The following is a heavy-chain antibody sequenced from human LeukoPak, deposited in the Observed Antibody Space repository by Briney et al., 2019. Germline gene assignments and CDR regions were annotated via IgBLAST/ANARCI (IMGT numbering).Heavy chain of an antibody. V-gene: IGHV4-30-2*01. CDR1: GDSISSGDYY. J-gene: IGHJ3*02. CDR3: ARVLSSSWYDDAFDI. D-gene: IGHD6-13*01. CDR2: IYHSGST. Sequence: SETLSLTCTVSGDSISSGDYYWSWIRQPPGKGLEWIGYIYHSGSTYYNPSLKSRVTISVDRSKNQFSLKLSSVTAADTAVYYCARVLSSSWYDDAFDIWGQGTMVTVSS.